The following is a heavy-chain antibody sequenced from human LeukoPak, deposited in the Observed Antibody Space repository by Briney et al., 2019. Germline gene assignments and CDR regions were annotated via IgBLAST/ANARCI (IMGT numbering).Heavy chain of an antibody. CDR1: GFTFSGFG. Sequence: PGGSLRLSCAASGFTFSGFGMHWVRQAPGKGLQWVAVKSSDGSNKFYADSVAGRFTISRDNSKNTVFLQMSSLRPEDTAVYFCGTEGGARGVDTVRYEYWGQGTLVTVSS. V-gene: IGHV3-30*03. CDR3: GTEGGARGVDTVRYEY. CDR2: KSSDGSNK. J-gene: IGHJ1*01. D-gene: IGHD2-8*02.